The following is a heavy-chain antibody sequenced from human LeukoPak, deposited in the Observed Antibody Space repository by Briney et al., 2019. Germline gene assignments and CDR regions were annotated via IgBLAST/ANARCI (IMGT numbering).Heavy chain of an antibody. D-gene: IGHD3-22*01. Sequence: SSETLSLTCTVSGGSISSYYWSWIRQPPGKGLEWIGYIYYSGSTNYNPSLKSRVTISVDTSKNQFSLKLSSVTAADTAVYYCARGPDYYDSSGAFDYWGQGTLVTVSS. V-gene: IGHV4-59*01. CDR1: GGSISSYY. CDR3: ARGPDYYDSSGAFDY. J-gene: IGHJ4*02. CDR2: IYYSGST.